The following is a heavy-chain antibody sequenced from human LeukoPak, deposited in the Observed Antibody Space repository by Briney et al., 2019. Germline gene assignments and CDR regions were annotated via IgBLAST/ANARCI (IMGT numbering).Heavy chain of an antibody. J-gene: IGHJ4*02. Sequence: PGGSLRLSCAAPGFTVSSNYMRWVRQAPGKGLEWVSAIYSGGSTYYADSVKGRFTISRDNSKNTLYLQMNSLRAEDTAVYYCARGGAYYWNDGVFDYWGQGTLVTVSS. D-gene: IGHD1-20*01. V-gene: IGHV3-53*01. CDR3: ARGGAYYWNDGVFDY. CDR2: IYSGGST. CDR1: GFTVSSNY.